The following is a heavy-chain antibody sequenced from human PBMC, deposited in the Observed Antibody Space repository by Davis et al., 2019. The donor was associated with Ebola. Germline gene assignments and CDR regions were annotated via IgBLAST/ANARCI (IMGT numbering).Heavy chain of an antibody. V-gene: IGHV3-11*04. Sequence: PGGSLRLSCAASGFTFSDYYMSWIRQAPGKGLEWVSYITSSGSDVYYADSVKGRFTISRDNAKNSLYLQMNSLRAEDTAVYYCARAPYYYDSSGYYWDYYYYGMDVWGQGTTVTVSS. CDR3: ARAPYYYDSSGYYWDYYYYGMDV. CDR2: ITSSGSDV. D-gene: IGHD3-22*01. J-gene: IGHJ6*02. CDR1: GFTFSDYY.